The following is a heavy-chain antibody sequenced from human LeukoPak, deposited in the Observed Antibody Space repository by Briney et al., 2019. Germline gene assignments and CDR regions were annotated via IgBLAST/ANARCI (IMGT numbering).Heavy chain of an antibody. CDR3: AKDASSGWYRGYFDY. J-gene: IGHJ4*02. CDR1: GFTFSSYG. D-gene: IGHD6-19*01. CDR2: ISYDGSNK. V-gene: IGHV3-30*18. Sequence: GGSLRLSCAASGFTFSSYGMHWVRQAPGKGLEWVAVISYDGSNKYYADSVKGRFTISRDNSKNTLYLQMNSLRAEDTAVYYCAKDASSGWYRGYFDYWGQGTLVTVSS.